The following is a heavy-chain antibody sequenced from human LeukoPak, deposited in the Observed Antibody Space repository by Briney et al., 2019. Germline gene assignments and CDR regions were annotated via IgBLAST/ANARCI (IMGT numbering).Heavy chain of an antibody. CDR1: GFTFSSYG. V-gene: IGHV3-30*18. CDR3: ANDYYDSSGYYPSYYFDY. J-gene: IGHJ4*02. CDR2: ISYDGSNK. D-gene: IGHD3-22*01. Sequence: GRSLRLSCAASGFTFSSYGMHWVRQAPGKGLEWVAVISYDGSNKYYADSVKGRSTISRDNSKNTLYLQMNSLRAEDTAVYYCANDYYDSSGYYPSYYFDYWGQGTLVTVSS.